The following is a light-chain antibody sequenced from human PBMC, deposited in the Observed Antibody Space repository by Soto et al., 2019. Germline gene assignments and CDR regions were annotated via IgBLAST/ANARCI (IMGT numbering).Light chain of an antibody. CDR3: QQYGSSPFT. J-gene: IGKJ3*01. CDR2: GAS. CDR1: QSVSSGN. V-gene: IGKV3-20*01. Sequence: PGERGTLSCRASQSVSSGNLAWYQQRPGQAPRLLIYGASSRATGIPDRFSGSESGTDFTLTISRLEPEDFAVYYCQQYGSSPFTFGPGTRVDIK.